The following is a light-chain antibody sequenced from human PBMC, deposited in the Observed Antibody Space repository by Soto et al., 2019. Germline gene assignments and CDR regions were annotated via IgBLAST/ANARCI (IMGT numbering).Light chain of an antibody. CDR3: QQSFTIPWT. J-gene: IGKJ1*01. CDR2: SAS. Sequence: DIQMTQSPSSLSASVGDRVTITCRASQYIGTYLNWYQLKPGKAPKLLMSSASRLQSGVPSTFSGRGSGTDFTLTISRLQPGDFATYHCQQSFTIPWTFGQGTRVEIK. CDR1: QYIGTY. V-gene: IGKV1-39*01.